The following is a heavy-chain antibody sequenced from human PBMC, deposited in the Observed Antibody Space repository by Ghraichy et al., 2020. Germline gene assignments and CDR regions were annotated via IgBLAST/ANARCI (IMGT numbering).Heavy chain of an antibody. Sequence: SETLSFTCVVSGGSLSSFYWSWIRQPPGKGLEWIGYIHTSGTTHYNPSLESRVTMSLDTSMNQFSLRLNSVTAADTALYYCARGSPSPDLWGRGTLLIVSS. V-gene: IGHV4-59*01. CDR2: IHTSGTT. CDR3: ARGSPSPDL. J-gene: IGHJ2*01. CDR1: GGSLSSFY. D-gene: IGHD2-2*01.